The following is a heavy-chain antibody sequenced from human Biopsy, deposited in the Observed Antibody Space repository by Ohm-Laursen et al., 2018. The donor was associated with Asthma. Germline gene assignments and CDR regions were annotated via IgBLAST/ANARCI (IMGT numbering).Heavy chain of an antibody. CDR3: ARAVDYSHYYGIDV. V-gene: IGHV1-18*01. CDR1: GYTFNSAG. D-gene: IGHD3-10*01. Sequence: ASVKVSCKPSGYTFNSAGISWVRQAPGQGLEWMGWISVYNGNTKVAQKLQDRVTMITDTSTSTAYMELRSLRSDDTAVYFCARAVDYSHYYGIDVWGQGTTVTVS. J-gene: IGHJ6*02. CDR2: ISVYNGNT.